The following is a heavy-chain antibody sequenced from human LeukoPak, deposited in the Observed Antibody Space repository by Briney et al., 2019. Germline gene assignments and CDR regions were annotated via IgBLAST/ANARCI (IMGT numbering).Heavy chain of an antibody. V-gene: IGHV1-2*02. CDR1: GYTFTGYY. D-gene: IGHD2-2*01. Sequence: ASVKVSCKASGYTFTGYYMHWVRQAPGQGLEWMGWINPNSGGTNYAQKFQGRVTMTRDTSISTAYMELSRVRSDDTAVYYCAREGGGCSSTSCYDYYMDVWGKGTTVTVSS. J-gene: IGHJ6*03. CDR2: INPNSGGT. CDR3: AREGGGCSSTSCYDYYMDV.